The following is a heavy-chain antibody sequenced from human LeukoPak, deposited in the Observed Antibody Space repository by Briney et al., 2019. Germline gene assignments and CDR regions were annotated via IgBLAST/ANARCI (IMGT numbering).Heavy chain of an antibody. J-gene: IGHJ6*02. Sequence: SVKVSCKASGGTFSSYAISWVRQAPGQGFEWMGGIIPIFGTADYAQKFQGRVTITADQSTSTTYMALSSLKSEDTATYYCTTRAXHAGGCSSSFYYYYGLHFWGQGTTVSVSS. CDR2: IIPIFGTA. CDR1: GGTFSSYA. CDR3: TTRAXHAGGCSSSFYYYYGLHF. D-gene: IGHD3-16*01. V-gene: IGHV1-69*13.